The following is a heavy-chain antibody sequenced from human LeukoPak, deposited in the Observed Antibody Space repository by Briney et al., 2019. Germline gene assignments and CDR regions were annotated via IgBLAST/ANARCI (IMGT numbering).Heavy chain of an antibody. CDR1: GFTFSSYA. D-gene: IGHD2-15*01. CDR2: ISGSGGST. Sequence: SGGSLRLSCAASGFTFSSYAMSWVRQAPGKGLEWVSAISGSGGSTYYADSVKGRFTISRDNSKNTLYLQMNSLRAEDTAVYYCAKDAEDIVVVVAATLGYYSMDVWGQGTTVTVSS. J-gene: IGHJ6*02. V-gene: IGHV3-23*01. CDR3: AKDAEDIVVVVAATLGYYSMDV.